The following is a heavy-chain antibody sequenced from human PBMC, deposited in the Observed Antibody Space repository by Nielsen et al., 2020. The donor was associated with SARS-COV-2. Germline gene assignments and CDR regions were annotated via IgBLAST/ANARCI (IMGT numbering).Heavy chain of an antibody. Sequence: ASVKVSCKASGYTFTSYGISWVRQAPGQGLEWMGWISAYNGNTNYAQKFQGRVTMTRDTSISTAYMELSRLRSDDTAVYYCARIDGTTGYYYMDVWGKGTTVTVSS. J-gene: IGHJ6*03. CDR3: ARIDGTTGYYYMDV. CDR2: ISAYNGNT. D-gene: IGHD1-1*01. CDR1: GYTFTSYG. V-gene: IGHV1-18*04.